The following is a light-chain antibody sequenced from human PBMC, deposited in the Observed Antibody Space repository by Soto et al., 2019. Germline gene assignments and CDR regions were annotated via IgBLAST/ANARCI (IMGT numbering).Light chain of an antibody. CDR3: SSYTSSNTYV. J-gene: IGLJ1*01. CDR2: EVR. V-gene: IGLV2-14*01. Sequence: QSALTQPASVSGSPVQSITISCTGTSSDLGGYNYVSWYQQHPDKAPKLMIYEVRNRPSGISNRFSGYKSGNTASLTISGLQAGDEADYYCSSYTSSNTYVLATGTKVTVL. CDR1: SSDLGGYNY.